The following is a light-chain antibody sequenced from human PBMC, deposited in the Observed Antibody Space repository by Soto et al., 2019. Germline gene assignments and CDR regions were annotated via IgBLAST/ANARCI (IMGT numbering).Light chain of an antibody. CDR1: QRISNW. CDR3: QQYNSYSRT. V-gene: IGKV1-5*01. J-gene: IGKJ2*01. Sequence: DIQLTQSPSTLSASVGDRVTIACRASQRISNWLAWYQHKPGKAPRLLVYDATSLESGVPSRFSGSGSGTEFTLTISSLQPADFATYYCQQYNSYSRTFGQGTNVEIK. CDR2: DAT.